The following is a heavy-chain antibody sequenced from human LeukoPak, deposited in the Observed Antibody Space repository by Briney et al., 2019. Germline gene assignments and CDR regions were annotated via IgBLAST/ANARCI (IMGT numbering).Heavy chain of an antibody. CDR1: GYTFTSYG. D-gene: IGHD3-10*01. CDR2: ISAYNGNT. Sequence: ASVKVSCKASGYTFTSYGISWVRQAPGQGLEWIGWISAYNGNTNYAQKLQGRVTMTTDTSTSTAYMELRSLRSDDTAVYYCARASPYYYGSGSYYGMDVWGQGTTVTVSS. V-gene: IGHV1-18*01. CDR3: ARASPYYYGSGSYYGMDV. J-gene: IGHJ6*02.